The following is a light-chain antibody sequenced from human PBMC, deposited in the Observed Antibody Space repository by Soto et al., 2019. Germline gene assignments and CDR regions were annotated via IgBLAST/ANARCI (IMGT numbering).Light chain of an antibody. V-gene: IGLV7-46*01. CDR1: TGAVTSGHY. J-gene: IGLJ3*02. CDR2: DTT. Sequence: QAVVTQEPSLTVSPGGTVTLPCGPRTGAVTSGHYPYWFQQKPGQAPRTLIYDTTAKQSWTPARFSGSLLGCKAALTLSGAHPEDEAEYYCLLPYSGAWVFGGGTKVTVL. CDR3: LLPYSGAWV.